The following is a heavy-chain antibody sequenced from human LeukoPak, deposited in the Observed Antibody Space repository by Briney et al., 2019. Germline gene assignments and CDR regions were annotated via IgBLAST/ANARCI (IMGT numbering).Heavy chain of an antibody. J-gene: IGHJ4*02. V-gene: IGHV3-48*02. CDR3: AREYSSSSGKALDY. Sequence: GGSLRLSCAASGLTFSTYSMNWVRQAPGKGLEWVSYISSSSSTIYYADSVKGRFTISRDNAKNSLHLQTNTLRDEDTAVYYCAREYSSSSGKALDYWGQGTLVTVSS. CDR1: GLTFSTYS. D-gene: IGHD6-6*01. CDR2: ISSSSSTI.